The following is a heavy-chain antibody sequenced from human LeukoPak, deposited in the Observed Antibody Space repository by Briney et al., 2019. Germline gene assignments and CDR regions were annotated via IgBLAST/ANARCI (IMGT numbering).Heavy chain of an antibody. CDR2: ISAYNGNT. CDR1: GYTFTSYG. D-gene: IGHD3-9*01. CDR3: ARDGYFDWLLSAYDY. Sequence: SVTVSCTASGYTFTSYGISWVRQAPGQGLEWMGWISAYNGNTNYAQKLQGRVTMTTDTSTSTAYMELRSLRSDDTAVYYCARDGYFDWLLSAYDYWGQGTLVTVSS. J-gene: IGHJ4*02. V-gene: IGHV1-18*01.